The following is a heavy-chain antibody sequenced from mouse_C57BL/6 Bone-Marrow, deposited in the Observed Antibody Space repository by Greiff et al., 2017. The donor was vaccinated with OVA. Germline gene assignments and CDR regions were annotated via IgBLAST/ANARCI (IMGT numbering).Heavy chain of an antibody. CDR1: GFNIKDDY. J-gene: IGHJ2*01. Sequence: VQLQQSGAELVRPGASVKLSCTASGFNIKDDYMHWVKQRPEQGLEWIGWIDPENGDTEYASKFQGKATITADTSSNTAYLQLSSLTSEDTAVYYCTFRRGYYFDYWGQGTTLTVSS. CDR3: TFRRGYYFDY. V-gene: IGHV14-4*01. CDR2: IDPENGDT.